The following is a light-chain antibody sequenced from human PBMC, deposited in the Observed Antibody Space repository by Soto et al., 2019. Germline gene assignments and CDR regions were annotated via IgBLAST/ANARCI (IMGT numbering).Light chain of an antibody. CDR2: EVS. V-gene: IGLV2-14*01. J-gene: IGLJ1*01. Sequence: QSVLTQPASVSGSPGQSITISWTGTSSDVGAYNHVAWYQQHPGKAPKFMIYEVSNRPSGVSNRFSGSKSGNTASLTISGLQAEDEADYYCISYTGSSTSYVFGTGTKLTGL. CDR1: SSDVGAYNH. CDR3: ISYTGSSTSYV.